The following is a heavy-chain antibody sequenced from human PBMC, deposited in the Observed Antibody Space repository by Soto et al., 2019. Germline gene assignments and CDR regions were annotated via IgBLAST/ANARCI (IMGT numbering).Heavy chain of an antibody. CDR1: GYSFTGSY. Sequence: GASVKVSCKASGYSFTGSYMHWVRQAPGQGLEWMGWVNPNSGATKYAQEFQGRVTMTRDTSISTAYMELSRLRADDTAVYYCARDATKVNFDCWGQGSLVTVSS. CDR2: VNPNSGAT. D-gene: IGHD2-8*01. J-gene: IGHJ4*02. V-gene: IGHV1-2*02. CDR3: ARDATKVNFDC.